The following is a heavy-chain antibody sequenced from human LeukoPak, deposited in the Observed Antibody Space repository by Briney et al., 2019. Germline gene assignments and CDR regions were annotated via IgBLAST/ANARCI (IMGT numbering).Heavy chain of an antibody. CDR3: ARGRDTAMVSWFDP. J-gene: IGHJ5*02. CDR1: GGSISSGDYY. V-gene: IGHV4-30-4*08. Sequence: SETLPLTCTVSGGSISSGDYYWSWIRQPPGKGLEWIGYIYYSGSTYYNPSLKSRVTISVDTSKNQFSLKLSSVTAADTAVYYCARGRDTAMVSWFDPWGQGTLVTVSS. D-gene: IGHD5-18*01. CDR2: IYYSGST.